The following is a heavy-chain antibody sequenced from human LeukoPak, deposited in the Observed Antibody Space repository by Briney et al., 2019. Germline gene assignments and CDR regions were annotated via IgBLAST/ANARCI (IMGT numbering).Heavy chain of an antibody. CDR3: ARTSRGYYGSGSYNWFDP. J-gene: IGHJ5*02. CDR2: IYYSGST. Sequence: SETLSLTCTVSGGSISSGGYYWSWIRQHPGKGLEWIVYIYYSGSTYYNPSLKSRVTISVDTSKNQFSLKLSSVTAADTAVYYCARTSRGYYGSGSYNWFDPWGQGTLVTVSS. V-gene: IGHV4-31*03. D-gene: IGHD3-10*01. CDR1: GGSISSGGYY.